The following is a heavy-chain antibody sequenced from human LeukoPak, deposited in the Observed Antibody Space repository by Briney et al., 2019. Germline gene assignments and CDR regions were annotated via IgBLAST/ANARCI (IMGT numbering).Heavy chain of an antibody. V-gene: IGHV4-4*07. Sequence: SETLSLTCTVSGGSISSYYWSWIRQPAGKGLEWIGRIYTSGSTNYNPSLKSRVTMSVDTSKNQFSLKLSSVTAADTAVYYCARQLELRGPYYFDYWGQGTLVTGSA. D-gene: IGHD1-26*01. CDR2: IYTSGST. CDR1: GGSISSYY. CDR3: ARQLELRGPYYFDY. J-gene: IGHJ4*02.